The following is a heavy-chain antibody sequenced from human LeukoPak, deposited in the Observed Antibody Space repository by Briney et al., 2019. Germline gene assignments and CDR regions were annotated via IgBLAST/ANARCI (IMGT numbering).Heavy chain of an antibody. CDR2: ISSSSSII. CDR1: GFTFSNYN. J-gene: IGHJ6*02. CDR3: ASSSSPYRSSNYYYYGMDV. Sequence: GVSLTLFCAASGFTFSNYNMKWVRQAPGKGWEWVSYISSSSSIIYYADSVEGRFTISRGNAKNSLYLQMNSLRAEDTAVYYCASSSSPYRSSNYYYYGMDVWGQGTTVTVSS. V-gene: IGHV3-48*01. D-gene: IGHD6-13*01.